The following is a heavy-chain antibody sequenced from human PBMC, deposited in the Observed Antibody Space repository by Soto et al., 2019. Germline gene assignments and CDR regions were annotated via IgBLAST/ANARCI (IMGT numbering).Heavy chain of an antibody. Sequence: SETLSLTCTVSGGSISSGGYYWSWIRQHPRKGLEWIGYIYYSGSTYYNPSLKSRVTISVDTSKNQFSLKLSSVTAADTAVYYCASSSLSNSYYFDYWGQGTLVTVSS. CDR1: GGSISSGGYY. CDR3: ASSSLSNSYYFDY. J-gene: IGHJ4*02. V-gene: IGHV4-31*03. CDR2: IYYSGST. D-gene: IGHD4-4*01.